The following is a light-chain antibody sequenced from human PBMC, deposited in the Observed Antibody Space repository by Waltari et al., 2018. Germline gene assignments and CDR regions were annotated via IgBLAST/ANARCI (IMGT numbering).Light chain of an antibody. CDR1: QSVLYSPNNKNY. CDR2: LAS. V-gene: IGKV4-1*01. J-gene: IGKJ1*01. Sequence: DIVMTQSPDSLAVSLGERATVNCKSSQSVLYSPNNKNYLAWYQQKPGQPPKLLIYLASTRDSGVPDRFSGSGSGTDFTLTISSLQAEDVAVYYCQQYANTPRTFGQGTTVEVK. CDR3: QQYANTPRT.